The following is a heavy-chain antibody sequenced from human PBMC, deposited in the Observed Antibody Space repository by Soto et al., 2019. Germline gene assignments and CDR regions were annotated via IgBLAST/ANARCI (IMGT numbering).Heavy chain of an antibody. J-gene: IGHJ6*02. Sequence: SATLSLTCAVYGGSFSGYYWSWIRQPPGKGLEWIGEINHSGSTNYNPSLKSRVTISVDTSKNQFSLKLSSVTAADTAVYYCARGLRRYYVMDVWGQGTTVTVSS. CDR1: GGSFSGYY. CDR2: INHSGST. V-gene: IGHV4-34*01. CDR3: ARGLRRYYVMDV.